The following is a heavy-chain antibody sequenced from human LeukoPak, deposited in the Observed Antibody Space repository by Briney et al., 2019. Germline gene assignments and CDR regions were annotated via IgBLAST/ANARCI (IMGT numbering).Heavy chain of an antibody. V-gene: IGHV5-10-1*01. Sequence: GESLKISCKGSGYSFTSYWISWVRQMPGKGLEWMGRIDPSDSYTNYSPSFHGHVTISADKSITTAYLQWRSLKASDTAMFYCVTSVGAEYFQHWGQGTLVTVSS. J-gene: IGHJ1*01. CDR2: IDPSDSYT. CDR3: VTSVGAEYFQH. CDR1: GYSFTSYW.